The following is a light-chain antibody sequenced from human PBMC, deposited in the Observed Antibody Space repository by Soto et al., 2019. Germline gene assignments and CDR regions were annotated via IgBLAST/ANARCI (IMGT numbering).Light chain of an antibody. CDR1: QSVNSNY. CDR2: GAS. V-gene: IGKV3-20*01. CDR3: QQYGFPPWS. Sequence: EIVLTQSPGTLSLSPGERAILSCRASQSVNSNYLAWYQQKPGQAPRRLLDGASSRATGIPDKFSGPGSGTDFTLTLSRLEHEDFAVYYFQQYGFPPWSFGQGTKVEIK. J-gene: IGKJ1*01.